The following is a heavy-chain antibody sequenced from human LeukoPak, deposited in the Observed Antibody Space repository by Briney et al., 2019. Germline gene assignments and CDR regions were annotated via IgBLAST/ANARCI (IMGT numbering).Heavy chain of an antibody. CDR3: AKDIGDGWEPVATRFDY. J-gene: IGHJ4*02. CDR1: GFTFSSYS. D-gene: IGHD1-26*01. Sequence: GGSLRLSCAASGFTFSSYSMNWVRQAPGKGLEWVSSISSSSSYIYYADSVKGRFTISRDNAKNSLYLQMNSLRAEDTALYYCAKDIGDGWEPVATRFDYWGQGTLVTVSS. CDR2: ISSSSSYI. V-gene: IGHV3-21*04.